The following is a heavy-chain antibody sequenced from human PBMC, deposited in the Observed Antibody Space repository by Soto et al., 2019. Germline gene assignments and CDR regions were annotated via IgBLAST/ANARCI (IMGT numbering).Heavy chain of an antibody. CDR3: AKDYGVRGIMTNLFDS. CDR1: GFTFNNYA. Sequence: EVQLLESGGGLVQPGGSRRISCTASGFTFNNYAMAWVRHAPGKGLEWVSGISGSGENTNYADSVKGRFTISRDNSTNTLYLQMKRLRAEDTALYYCAKDYGVRGIMTNLFDSWGQGTLVTVSS. J-gene: IGHJ4*02. CDR2: ISGSGENT. V-gene: IGHV3-23*01. D-gene: IGHD3-10*01.